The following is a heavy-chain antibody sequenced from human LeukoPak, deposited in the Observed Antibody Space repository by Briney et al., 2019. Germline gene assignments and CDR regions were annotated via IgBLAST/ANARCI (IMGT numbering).Heavy chain of an antibody. CDR2: IYYSGST. J-gene: IGHJ6*04. V-gene: IGHV4-30-4*08. CDR3: ARSRFGVATSGMDV. CDR1: GGSISSGDYY. Sequence: PSETLSLTCTVSGGSISSGDYYWSWIRQPRGKGLAWIGYIYYSGSTYYNPSLKSRVTISVDTSKNQFSLKLSSVTAADTAVYYCARSRFGVATSGMDVWGKGTTVTVSS. D-gene: IGHD3-3*01.